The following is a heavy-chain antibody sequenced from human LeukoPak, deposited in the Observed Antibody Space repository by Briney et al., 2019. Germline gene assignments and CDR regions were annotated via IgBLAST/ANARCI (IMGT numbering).Heavy chain of an antibody. CDR1: GYTFTTYG. CDR3: ARGSRYYGPGDSFDY. D-gene: IGHD3-10*01. Sequence: ASVKVSCKASGYTFTTYGISWVRQAPGQGLEWMGWISAYNGNTNYAQKLQGRVTMTTDTSSSTAYMELRSLRSDDTAVYYCARGSRYYGPGDSFDYWGQGTLVTVSS. CDR2: ISAYNGNT. J-gene: IGHJ4*02. V-gene: IGHV1-18*01.